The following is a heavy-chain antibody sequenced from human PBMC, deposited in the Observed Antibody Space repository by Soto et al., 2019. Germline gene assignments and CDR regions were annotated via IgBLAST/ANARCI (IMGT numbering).Heavy chain of an antibody. CDR3: VKGSRSTSWLVRDYYYGMDV. Sequence: GGSLRLSCAASGFTFSTYAMYWVRQAPGKGLEWVSAISGTGGSTYDADSVKGRFTISRDNSKNTLYLQMNSLRAEDTAVYYCVKGSRSTSWLVRDYYYGMDVWGQGTAVTVSS. D-gene: IGHD2-2*01. CDR2: ISGTGGST. J-gene: IGHJ6*02. CDR1: GFTFSTYA. V-gene: IGHV3-23*01.